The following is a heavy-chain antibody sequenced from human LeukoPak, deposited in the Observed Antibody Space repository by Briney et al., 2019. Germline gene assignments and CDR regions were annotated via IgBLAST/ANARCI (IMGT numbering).Heavy chain of an antibody. J-gene: IGHJ6*02. V-gene: IGHV1-69*05. D-gene: IGHD6-13*01. Sequence: ASVKVSCKSSGGTFISYAISWVRQAPGQGREWMGGIIPIFGTANYAQKFQGRVTITTDDSTSTAYMELSSLRSEDTAVYYCARGESGQQLGVYYYGMDVWGQGTTVTVSS. CDR2: IIPIFGTA. CDR1: GGTFISYA. CDR3: ARGESGQQLGVYYYGMDV.